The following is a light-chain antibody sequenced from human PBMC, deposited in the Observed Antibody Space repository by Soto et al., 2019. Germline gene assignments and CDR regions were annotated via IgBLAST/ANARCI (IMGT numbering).Light chain of an antibody. CDR1: SSYVGGYNY. Sequence: QSALTQPPSASGSPGQSVTISCTGTSSYVGGYNYVSWYQQHPGKAPKLMIYEVSKRPSGVPDRFSGSKSGNTASLTVSGLQAEDEADYYCSSYAGSNHYVFGTGTKVTVL. J-gene: IGLJ1*01. CDR3: SSYAGSNHYV. V-gene: IGLV2-8*01. CDR2: EVS.